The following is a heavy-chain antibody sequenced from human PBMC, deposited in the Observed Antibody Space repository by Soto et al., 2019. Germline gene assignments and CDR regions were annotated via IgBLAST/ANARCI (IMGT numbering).Heavy chain of an antibody. Sequence: SETLSLTCTVSGGSISSGGYYWSWIRQHPGKGLEWIGYIYYSGSTYYNPSLKSRVTISVDTSKNQFSLKLSSVTAADTAVYYCATGVAGTNGYYFDYWGQGTLVTVSS. J-gene: IGHJ4*02. CDR2: IYYSGST. CDR3: ATGVAGTNGYYFDY. V-gene: IGHV4-31*03. CDR1: GGSISSGGYY. D-gene: IGHD6-19*01.